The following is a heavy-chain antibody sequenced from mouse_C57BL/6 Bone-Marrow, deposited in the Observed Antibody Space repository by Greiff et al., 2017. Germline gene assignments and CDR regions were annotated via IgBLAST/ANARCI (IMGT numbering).Heavy chain of an antibody. Sequence: EVQLVESGGDLVKPGGSLKLSCAASGFTFSSYGMSWVRQTPDKRLEWVATISSGGSYTYYPDSVKGRFTISRDNAKNTLYLQMSSLKSEDTAMYYWARRSYAMDYWGQGTSVTVSS. CDR3: ARRSYAMDY. J-gene: IGHJ4*01. V-gene: IGHV5-6*01. CDR2: ISSGGSYT. CDR1: GFTFSSYG.